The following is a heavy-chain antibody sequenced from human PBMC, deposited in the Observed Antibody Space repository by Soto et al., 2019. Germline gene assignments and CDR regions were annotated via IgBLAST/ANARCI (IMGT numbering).Heavy chain of an antibody. CDR2: IIPILGIA. D-gene: IGHD3-10*01. Sequence: SVKVSCKASGGTFSSYTISWVRQAPGQGLEWMGRIIPILGIANYAQKFQGRVTITADKSTSTAYMELSSLRSEDTAVYYCSRVDPGETSPFDHWGQGTLVTVSS. CDR3: SRVDPGETSPFDH. J-gene: IGHJ4*02. V-gene: IGHV1-69*02. CDR1: GGTFSSYT.